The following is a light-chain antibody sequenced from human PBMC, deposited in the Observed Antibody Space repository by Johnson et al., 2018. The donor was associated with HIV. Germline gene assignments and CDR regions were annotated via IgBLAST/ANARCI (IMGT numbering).Light chain of an antibody. CDR3: GTWDSSLSAGRV. Sequence: QPVLTQPPSVSAAPGQTVNISCSGNVSNIESYFVSWYQQLPGAAPTLLIYENNKRPSGIPDRFSGSKSGTSATLGITGLQTGDEADYYCGTWDSSLSAGRVFGTGTKVTVL. J-gene: IGLJ1*01. CDR1: VSNIESYF. CDR2: ENN. V-gene: IGLV1-51*02.